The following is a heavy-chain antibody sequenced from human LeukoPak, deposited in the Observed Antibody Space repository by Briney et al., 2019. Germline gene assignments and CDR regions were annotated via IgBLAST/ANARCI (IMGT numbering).Heavy chain of an antibody. CDR1: GYTFISYY. Sequence: ASVKVSCKASGYTFISYYMHWVRQAPGQGLEWMGIINPSGGSTSYAQKFQGRVTMTRDTSTSTVYMELSSLRSEDTAVYYCARGVAVMRLRLGELPEPFDYWGQGTLVTVSS. CDR3: ARGVAVMRLRLGELPEPFDY. CDR2: INPSGGST. J-gene: IGHJ4*02. V-gene: IGHV1-46*01. D-gene: IGHD3-16*01.